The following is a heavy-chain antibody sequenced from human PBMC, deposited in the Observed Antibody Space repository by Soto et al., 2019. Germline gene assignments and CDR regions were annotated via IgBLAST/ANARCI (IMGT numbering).Heavy chain of an antibody. V-gene: IGHV3-30-3*01. D-gene: IGHD3-22*01. CDR2: ISYDGSNK. CDR3: ARGGYYDSSGYLVY. CDR1: GFTFSSYA. Sequence: LRLSCAASGFTFSSYAMHWVRQAPGKGLEWVAVISYDGSNKYYADSVKGRFTISRDNSKNTLYLQMNSLRAEDTAVYYCARGGYYDSSGYLVYWGQGTLVTVSS. J-gene: IGHJ4*02.